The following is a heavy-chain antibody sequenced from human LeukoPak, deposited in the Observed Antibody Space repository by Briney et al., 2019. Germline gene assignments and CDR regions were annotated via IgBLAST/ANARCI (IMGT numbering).Heavy chain of an antibody. J-gene: IGHJ4*02. CDR1: GGSISSSSYY. CDR3: ARDHYDYVWGSYRYFDY. D-gene: IGHD3-16*02. Sequence: SETLSLTCTVSGGSISSSSYYWGWIRQPPGKGLEWIGSIYYSGSTYYNPSLKSRVTISVDTSKNQFSLKLSSVTAADTAVYYCARDHYDYVWGSYRYFDYWGQGTLVTVSS. V-gene: IGHV4-39*01. CDR2: IYYSGST.